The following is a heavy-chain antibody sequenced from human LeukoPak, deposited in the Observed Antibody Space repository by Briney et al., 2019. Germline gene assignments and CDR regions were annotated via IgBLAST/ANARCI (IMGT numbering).Heavy chain of an antibody. CDR3: ARDRVVLLWFGELRGGDWFDP. J-gene: IGHJ5*02. Sequence: ASVKVSCKASGYTFTCYAMHWVRQAPGQRLEWMGWINAGNGNTKYSQKFQGRVTITRDTSASTAYMELSSLRSEDTAVYYCARDRVVLLWFGELRGGDWFDPWGQGTLVTVSS. CDR2: INAGNGNT. V-gene: IGHV1-3*01. D-gene: IGHD3-10*01. CDR1: GYTFTCYA.